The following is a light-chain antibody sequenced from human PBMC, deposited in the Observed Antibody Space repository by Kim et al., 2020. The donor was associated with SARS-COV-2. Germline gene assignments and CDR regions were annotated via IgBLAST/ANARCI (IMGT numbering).Light chain of an antibody. CDR2: RDI. V-gene: IGLV3-9*01. J-gene: IGLJ2*01. Sequence: VSVALGQTTTIICGGNNIEKKNVHWYQQKPGQAPVLVMYRDINRPSGIPERFSGSNSGNAATLTISTAQAGDEADYYCQVWDTTAVFGGGTQLTV. CDR3: QVWDTTAV. CDR1: NIEKKN.